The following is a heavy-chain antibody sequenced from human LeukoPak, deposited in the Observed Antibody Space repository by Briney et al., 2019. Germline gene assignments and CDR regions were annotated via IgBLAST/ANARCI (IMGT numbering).Heavy chain of an antibody. CDR2: IYSGGST. J-gene: IGHJ4*02. V-gene: IGHV3-53*01. Sequence: GGSLRLSCEASGFSFGDYNMNWVRQAPGKGLEWVSVIYSGGSTYYADSVKGRFTISRDNSKNTLYLQMNSLRAEDTAVYYCARDRDYYFDYWGQGTLVTVSS. D-gene: IGHD3/OR15-3a*01. CDR3: ARDRDYYFDY. CDR1: GFSFGDYN.